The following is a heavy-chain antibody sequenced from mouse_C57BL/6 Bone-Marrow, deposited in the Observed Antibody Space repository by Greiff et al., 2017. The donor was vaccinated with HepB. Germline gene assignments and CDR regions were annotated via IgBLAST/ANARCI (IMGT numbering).Heavy chain of an antibody. CDR1: GYAFTNYL. CDR2: INPGSGGT. Sequence: QVQLQQSGAELVRPGTSVKVSCKASGYAFTNYLLEWVKQRPGQGLEWIGVINPGSGGTNYNEKFKGKATLTADKSSSTAYMQLSSLTSEDSAVYFCATYYSNYVDYAMDYWGQGTSVTVSS. CDR3: ATYYSNYVDYAMDY. D-gene: IGHD2-5*01. V-gene: IGHV1-54*01. J-gene: IGHJ4*01.